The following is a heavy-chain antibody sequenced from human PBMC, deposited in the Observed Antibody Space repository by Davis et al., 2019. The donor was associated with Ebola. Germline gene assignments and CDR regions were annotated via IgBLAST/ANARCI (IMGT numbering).Heavy chain of an antibody. CDR3: ARDLNGDYS. Sequence: GVSLKISCSASGFTLSSYAMNWVRQAPGKGLEWVSGMSGSGGSTYYADSVKGRFTISRDNSKNTLYLQMDSLRAEDTAVYYCARDLNGDYSWGQGTLVTVSS. CDR2: MSGSGGST. V-gene: IGHV3-23*01. D-gene: IGHD4-17*01. J-gene: IGHJ5*02. CDR1: GFTLSSYA.